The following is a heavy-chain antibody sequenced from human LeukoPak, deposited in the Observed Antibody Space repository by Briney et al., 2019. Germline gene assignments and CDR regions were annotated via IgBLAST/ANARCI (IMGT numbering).Heavy chain of an antibody. V-gene: IGHV3-7*01. D-gene: IGHD6-19*01. CDR1: GFTFNNYW. Sequence: GGSLRLSCAGTGFTFNNYWVNWVRQAPGKGLEWVANIKEDGSQIYYVDSVKGRFTIFRDNAKNSVYLQMNSLRAEDTAVYYCAGSSGWLFDYWGQGTLVAVSS. CDR2: IKEDGSQI. J-gene: IGHJ4*02. CDR3: AGSSGWLFDY.